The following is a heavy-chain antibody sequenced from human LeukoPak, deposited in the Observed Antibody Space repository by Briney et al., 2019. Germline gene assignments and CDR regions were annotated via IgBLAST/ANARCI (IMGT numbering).Heavy chain of an antibody. CDR1: GXTFSDHY. CDR2: IGNKVNTYTT. CDR3: TRRRFYFDY. J-gene: IGHJ4*02. V-gene: IGHV3-72*01. Sequence: GGSLRLSCAASGXTFSDHYMDWVRQAPGKGLEWVGRIGNKVNTYTTEYAASVKGRFTISRDDSKNSLYLQMNSLKTEDTAVYYCTRRRFYFDYWGQGTLVTVSS.